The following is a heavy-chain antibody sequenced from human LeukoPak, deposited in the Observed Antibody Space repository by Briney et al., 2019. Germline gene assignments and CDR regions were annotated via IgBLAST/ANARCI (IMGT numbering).Heavy chain of an antibody. J-gene: IGHJ2*01. CDR2: MNPNSGKT. CDR3: ARPYYSSGWFEGDWYFDL. V-gene: IGHV1-8*01. Sequence: ASVKVSCKASGYTFSSYDINWVRQATGQGLEWVGWMNPNSGKTAYAQKFQGRVTMTRNTSISTAYMELSSLRSEDSAVYFCARPYYSSGWFEGDWYFDLWGRGTLVTVSS. D-gene: IGHD6-19*01. CDR1: GYTFSSYD.